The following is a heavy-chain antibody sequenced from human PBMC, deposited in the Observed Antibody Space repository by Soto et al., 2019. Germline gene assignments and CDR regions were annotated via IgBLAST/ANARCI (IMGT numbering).Heavy chain of an antibody. D-gene: IGHD1-1*01. CDR1: GFTFSNYG. V-gene: IGHV3-33*01. Sequence: QVQLVESGGGVVQPGTSLRLSCAASGFTFSNYGMHWVRQAPGKGLEWVAVIWNDGSKTVHADCVKGRLTISRDNSGNTLYLQMNNLRAEDTALYYCARDDDRNDNAFDMWGQGTMVTVSP. J-gene: IGHJ3*02. CDR3: ARDDDRNDNAFDM. CDR2: IWNDGSKT.